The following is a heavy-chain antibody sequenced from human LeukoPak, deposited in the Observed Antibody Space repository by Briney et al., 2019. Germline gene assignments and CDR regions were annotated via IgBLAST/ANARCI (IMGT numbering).Heavy chain of an antibody. J-gene: IGHJ4*02. V-gene: IGHV3-30-3*01. CDR1: GFTFSSYA. CDR2: ISYDGSNK. Sequence: GGSLRLSCAASGFTFSSYAMHWVRQAPGKGLEWVAVISYDGSNKYYADSVKGRFTISRDNSKNTLYLQMNSLRAEDTAVYDCAREIGISGSLGYFDYWGQGTLVTVSS. D-gene: IGHD1-26*01. CDR3: AREIGISGSLGYFDY.